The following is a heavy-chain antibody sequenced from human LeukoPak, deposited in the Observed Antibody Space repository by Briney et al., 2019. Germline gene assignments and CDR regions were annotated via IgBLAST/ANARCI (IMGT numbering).Heavy chain of an antibody. CDR1: GGSISSYY. V-gene: IGHV4-59*01. CDR3: ASMYSYGYVRFDP. CDR2: IYYSGST. Sequence: SETLSLTCTVSGGSISSYYWGWIRQPPGKGLEWIGYIYYSGSTNYNPSLKSRVTISVDTSKNQFSLKLSSVTAADTAVYYCASMYSYGYVRFDPWGQGTLVTVS. J-gene: IGHJ5*02. D-gene: IGHD5-18*01.